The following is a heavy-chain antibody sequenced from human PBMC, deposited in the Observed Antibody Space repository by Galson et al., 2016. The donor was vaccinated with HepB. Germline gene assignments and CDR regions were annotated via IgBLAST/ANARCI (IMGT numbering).Heavy chain of an antibody. J-gene: IGHJ3*02. CDR3: SRTLPRAGAFDI. CDR1: GFTFSISS. V-gene: IGHV3-21*01. Sequence: SLRLSCAASGFTFSISSMNWVRQAPGKGLEWVSSISTRSSYIYYADSVKGRFTISRDNAKNSLYLQMNSLRAEDTAVYYCSRTLPRAGAFDIWCQGTMVTGSS. CDR2: ISTRSSYI.